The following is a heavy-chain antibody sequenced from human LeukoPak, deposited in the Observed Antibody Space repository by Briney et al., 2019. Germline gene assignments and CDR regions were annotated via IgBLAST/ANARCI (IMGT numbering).Heavy chain of an antibody. CDR1: GFTFSKYW. Sequence: GGSLRLSCAASGFTFSKYWMLWVRQAPGKGLESVSRINTDGTVTTYADSVKGRFTVSRDNSRNTLYLQMNSLRAEDTALYYCAKKIGTGPGHNWFDPWGQGTLVTVSS. CDR2: INTDGTVT. V-gene: IGHV3-74*01. J-gene: IGHJ5*02. CDR3: AKKIGTGPGHNWFDP. D-gene: IGHD2-8*02.